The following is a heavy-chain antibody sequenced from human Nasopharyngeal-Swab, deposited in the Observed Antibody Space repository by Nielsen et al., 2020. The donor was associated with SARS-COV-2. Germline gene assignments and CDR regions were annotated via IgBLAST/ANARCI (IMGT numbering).Heavy chain of an antibody. V-gene: IGHV4-39*01. J-gene: IGHJ3*02. Sequence: RQAPGKGLEWIGSIYYRGSPYYNPALKRRVTISVDTSKNQFSLKLSSVTAADTAVYYCARPRGSGWYREAFDIWGQGTMVTVSS. D-gene: IGHD6-19*01. CDR3: ARPRGSGWYREAFDI. CDR2: IYYRGSP.